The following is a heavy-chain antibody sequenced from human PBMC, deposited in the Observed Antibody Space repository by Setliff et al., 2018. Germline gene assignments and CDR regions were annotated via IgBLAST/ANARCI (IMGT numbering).Heavy chain of an antibody. J-gene: IGHJ3*02. CDR1: GYTFTSHY. CDR3: ARDVFPYHYEGAFDI. V-gene: IGHV1-46*01. CDR2: INPSSGRT. D-gene: IGHD3-22*01. Sequence: ASVKVSCKASGYTFTSHYMHWVRQAPGLGLEWMGTINPSSGRTSYAQKFQGRATITRDTSTSTVYMDMSSLRSEDTAVYYCARDVFPYHYEGAFDIWGQGTMVTVSS.